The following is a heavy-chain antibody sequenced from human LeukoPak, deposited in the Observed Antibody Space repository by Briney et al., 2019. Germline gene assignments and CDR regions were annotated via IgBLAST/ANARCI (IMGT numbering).Heavy chain of an antibody. D-gene: IGHD3-3*01. CDR2: INPNGGGT. J-gene: IGHJ6*02. CDR1: GYSFTAYF. Sequence: GASVKVSCKTSGYSFTAYFIHWVRQAPGQGLEWMGWINPNGGGTKYTQKFQDRVTMTRDTSITTAHMELSSLRSDDTAVYYCAREGYDLNQNHDLDVWGQGTTVTVSS. V-gene: IGHV1-2*02. CDR3: AREGYDLNQNHDLDV.